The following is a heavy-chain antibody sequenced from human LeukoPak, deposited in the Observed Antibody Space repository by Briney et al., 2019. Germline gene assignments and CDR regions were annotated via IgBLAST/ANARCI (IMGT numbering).Heavy chain of an antibody. J-gene: IGHJ4*02. D-gene: IGHD5-18*01. CDR2: IYYSKNT. V-gene: IGHV4-39*01. CDR1: GGSISSSSAY. Sequence: SETLSLTCTVPGGSISSSSAYWGWIRHPPGKGLEWIGSIYYSKNTYYNPSLKSRVTISADTSQNQFSLTLGSVSATDTAVYYCVRPRGFSYGYFDYWGQGTLVTVSS. CDR3: VRPRGFSYGYFDY.